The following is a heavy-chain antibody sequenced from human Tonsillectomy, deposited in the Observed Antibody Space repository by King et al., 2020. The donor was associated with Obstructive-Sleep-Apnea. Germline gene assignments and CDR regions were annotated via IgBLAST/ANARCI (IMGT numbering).Heavy chain of an antibody. CDR3: ARDRRTRSFDY. CDR1: GFTFSSYW. J-gene: IGHJ4*02. Sequence: VQLVESGGGLVQPGGSLRLSCAASGFTFSSYWMHWVRQAPGKGLVWFSRVNNDWSVISYAESVKGRFTILGDNGKKTLYLQMNSLRAEDTAVYYCARDRRTRSFDYWGQGTLVTVSS. V-gene: IGHV3-74*01. CDR2: VNNDWSVI.